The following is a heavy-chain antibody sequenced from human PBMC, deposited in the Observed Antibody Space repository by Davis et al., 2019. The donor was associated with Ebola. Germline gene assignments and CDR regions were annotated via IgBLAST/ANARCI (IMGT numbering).Heavy chain of an antibody. Sequence: AASVKVSCKASGGTFSSYAISWVRQAPGQGLEWMGRIIPILGIANYAQKFQGRVTITADKSTSTAYMELSSLRSEDTAVYYCARASATSGNYYYYGMDLWGQGTTVTVSS. CDR1: GGTFSSYA. D-gene: IGHD1-14*01. J-gene: IGHJ6*02. V-gene: IGHV1-69*04. CDR2: IIPILGIA. CDR3: ARASATSGNYYYYGMDL.